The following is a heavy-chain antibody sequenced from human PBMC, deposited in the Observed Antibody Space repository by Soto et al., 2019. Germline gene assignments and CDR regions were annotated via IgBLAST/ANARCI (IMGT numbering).Heavy chain of an antibody. CDR3: ARDHYDSSGYYYLNFDY. Sequence: ASVNVSCKASGYTFTGYYMHWVRQAPGQGLEWMGWINPNSGGTNYAQKFQGRVTMTRDTSISTAYMELSRLRSDDTAVYYCARDHYDSSGYYYLNFDYWGQGTLVTVSS. J-gene: IGHJ4*02. V-gene: IGHV1-2*02. D-gene: IGHD3-22*01. CDR1: GYTFTGYY. CDR2: INPNSGGT.